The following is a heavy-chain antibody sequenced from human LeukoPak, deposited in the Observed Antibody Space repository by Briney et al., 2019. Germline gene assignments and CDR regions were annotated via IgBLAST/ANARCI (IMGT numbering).Heavy chain of an antibody. Sequence: ASVKVSCKASGYTFTSYDINWVRQATEQGLEWMGWMNPNSGNTGYAQKFQGRVTITRNTSISTAYMELSSLRSEDTAVYYCARDLSDDSSHGSDDAFDIWGQGTMVTVSS. J-gene: IGHJ3*02. CDR1: GYTFTSYD. V-gene: IGHV1-8*03. CDR3: ARDLSDDSSHGSDDAFDI. CDR2: MNPNSGNT. D-gene: IGHD3-22*01.